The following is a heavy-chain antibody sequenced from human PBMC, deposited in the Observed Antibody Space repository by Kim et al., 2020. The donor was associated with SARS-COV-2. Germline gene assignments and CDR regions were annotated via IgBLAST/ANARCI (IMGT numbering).Heavy chain of an antibody. J-gene: IGHJ4*02. CDR3: ARRVTMVTDYFDY. V-gene: IGHV5-51*01. D-gene: IGHD5-18*01. Sequence: SYSPSFEGHVTISVAKSIHTAYLQWNSLKASDTAMYYCARRVTMVTDYFDYWGLGTLVTVSS.